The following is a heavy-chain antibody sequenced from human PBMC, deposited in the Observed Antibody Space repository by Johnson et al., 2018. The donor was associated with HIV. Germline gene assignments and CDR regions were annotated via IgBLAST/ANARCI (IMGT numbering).Heavy chain of an antibody. Sequence: QVQLVESGGGVVQPGRSLRLSCVASGFTLSSYAMHWVRQAPGKGLEWVGVIAFDGSNTYYADSEKGRFTISRDNPKNTLFLQMNSLRAEDTAVYSCATDIRSGYRDAAFDIWGRGTMVTVSS. CDR2: IAFDGSNT. J-gene: IGHJ3*02. V-gene: IGHV3-30*04. CDR1: GFTLSSYA. CDR3: ATDIRSGYRDAAFDI. D-gene: IGHD5-12*01.